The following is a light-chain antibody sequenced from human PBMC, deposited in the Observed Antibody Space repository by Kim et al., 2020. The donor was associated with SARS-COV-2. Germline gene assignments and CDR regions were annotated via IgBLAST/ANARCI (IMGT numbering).Light chain of an antibody. J-gene: IGKJ4*01. CDR1: QSISSL. CDR2: KAS. Sequence: ASVGDRVTITCRASQSISSLLAWYQQKPGKAPKLLIYKASSLESGVTSRFSGSGSGTEFTLTISSLQPADFATYYCQQYNSKLLSFGGGTKVDIK. CDR3: QQYNSKLLS. V-gene: IGKV1-5*03.